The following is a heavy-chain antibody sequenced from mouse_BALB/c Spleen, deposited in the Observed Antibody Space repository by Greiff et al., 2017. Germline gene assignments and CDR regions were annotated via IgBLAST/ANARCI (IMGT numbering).Heavy chain of an antibody. CDR2: ISSGGGST. CDR3: ASSSYFDV. J-gene: IGHJ1*01. V-gene: IGHV5-12-1*01. Sequence: DVMLVESGGGLVKPGGSLKLSCAASGFAFSSYDMSWVRQTPEKRLEWVAYISSGGGSTYYPDTVKGRFTISRDNAKNTLYLQMSSLKSEDTAMYYCASSSYFDVWGAGTTVTVSS. CDR1: GFAFSSYD.